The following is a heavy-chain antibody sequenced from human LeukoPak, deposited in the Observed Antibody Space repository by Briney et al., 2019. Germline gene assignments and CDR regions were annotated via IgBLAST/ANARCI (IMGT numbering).Heavy chain of an antibody. CDR3: TRPPGYCSSTSCSY. CDR1: GFTFSGSA. V-gene: IGHV3-73*01. Sequence: GGSLRLSCAASGFTFSGSAMHWVRQASGKGLEWVGRIRSKANSYATAYAASVKGRFTISRDDSKNTAYLQMNSLKTEDTAVYYCTRPPGYCSSTSCSYWGQGTLVTVSS. D-gene: IGHD2-2*01. J-gene: IGHJ4*02. CDR2: IRSKANSYAT.